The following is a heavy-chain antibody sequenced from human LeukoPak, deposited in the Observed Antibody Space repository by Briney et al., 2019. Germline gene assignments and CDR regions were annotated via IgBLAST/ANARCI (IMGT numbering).Heavy chain of an antibody. D-gene: IGHD3-9*01. Sequence: ASVKVSCKASGGTFSSYAISWVRQAPGQGPEWMGGIIPIFGTANYAQKFQGRVTITADESTSTAYMELSSLRSEDTAVYYCARVSGPGRNVLRYFDWLAPRAYYFDYWGQGTLVTVSS. CDR3: ARVSGPGRNVLRYFDWLAPRAYYFDY. CDR2: IIPIFGTA. J-gene: IGHJ4*02. CDR1: GGTFSSYA. V-gene: IGHV1-69*13.